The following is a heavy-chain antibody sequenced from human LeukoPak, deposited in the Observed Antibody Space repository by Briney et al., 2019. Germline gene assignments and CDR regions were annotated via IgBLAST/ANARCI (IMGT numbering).Heavy chain of an antibody. J-gene: IGHJ4*02. CDR3: ARELFDY. V-gene: IGHV4-34*01. CDR1: GGSFSGYY. CDR2: INYSGST. Sequence: SETLSLICAVYGGSFSGYYWSWIRQPPGKGLEWIGEINYSGSTNYNPSLKSRVTISVDTSKNQFSLKLSSVTAADTAVYYCARELFDYWGQGTLVTVSS.